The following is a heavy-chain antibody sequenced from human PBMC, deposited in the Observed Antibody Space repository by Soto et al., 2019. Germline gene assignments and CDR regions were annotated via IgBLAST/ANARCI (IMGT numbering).Heavy chain of an antibody. D-gene: IGHD3-3*01. Sequence: SGPTLVNPTETLTLTCTVSGFSLSNARMGVSWIRQPPGKALEWLAHIFSNDEKSYSTSLKSRLTISKDTSKSQVVLTMTNMVPVDTATYYCARMRYDFWSGFGYYMDVWGKGTTVTVSS. CDR2: IFSNDEK. CDR1: GFSLSNARMG. V-gene: IGHV2-26*01. CDR3: ARMRYDFWSGFGYYMDV. J-gene: IGHJ6*03.